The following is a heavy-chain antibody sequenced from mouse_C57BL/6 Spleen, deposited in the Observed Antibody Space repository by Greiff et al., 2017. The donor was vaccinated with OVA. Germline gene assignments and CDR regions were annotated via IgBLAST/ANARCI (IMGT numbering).Heavy chain of an antibody. Sequence: EVQLVESGGGLVQPGGSLSLSCAASGFTFTDYYMSWVRQPPGQALEWLGFIRNKANGYTTEYSASVKGRFTISRDNSQSILYLQMNALRAEDSATYYCARYYDGRSDYWGQGTTLTVSS. CDR1: GFTFTDYY. V-gene: IGHV7-3*01. D-gene: IGHD1-1*01. CDR3: ARYYDGRSDY. J-gene: IGHJ2*01. CDR2: IRNKANGYTT.